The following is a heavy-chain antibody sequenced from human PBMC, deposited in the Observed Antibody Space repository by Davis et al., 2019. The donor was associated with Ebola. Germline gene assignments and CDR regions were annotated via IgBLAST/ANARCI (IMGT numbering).Heavy chain of an antibody. CDR2: ISSSSSYI. CDR1: GFTFSSYS. V-gene: IGHV3-21*01. CDR3: AKGSGLRFLEWLFHWYFDL. D-gene: IGHD3-3*01. J-gene: IGHJ2*01. Sequence: GGSLRLSCAASGFTFSSYSMNWVRQAPGKGLEWVSSISSSSSYIYYADSVKGRFTISRDNAKNSLYLQMNSLRAEDTAVYYCAKGSGLRFLEWLFHWYFDLWGRGTLVTVSS.